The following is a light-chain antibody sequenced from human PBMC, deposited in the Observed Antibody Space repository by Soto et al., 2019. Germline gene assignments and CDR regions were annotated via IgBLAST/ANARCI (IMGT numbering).Light chain of an antibody. Sequence: EVLMTQSPDTLYVSPGERVTLSCRASQSVSDKLAWYQQKPGQGPRLLVYRASTRTLGIPARFSGSESGTEFTLTISSLQSEDFATYYCQHYNSYSEAFGQGTKVELK. CDR2: RAS. CDR1: QSVSDK. CDR3: QHYNSYSEA. J-gene: IGKJ1*01. V-gene: IGKV3-15*01.